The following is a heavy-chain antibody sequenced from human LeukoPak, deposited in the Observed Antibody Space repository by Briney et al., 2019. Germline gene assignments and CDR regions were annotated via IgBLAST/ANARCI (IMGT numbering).Heavy chain of an antibody. CDR3: GKIQHQLVVAEDL. Sequence: PGRSLRLSCAASGFIFSMYVMHWVRQAPGKGLEWVAVISYDGSNKYYGDSVKGRFSISRDNSKNTLYLQMNSLRAEDTAVYYCGKIQHQLVVAEDLWGQGTLVTVSS. CDR2: ISYDGSNK. V-gene: IGHV3-30*18. J-gene: IGHJ5*02. D-gene: IGHD6-13*01. CDR1: GFIFSMYV.